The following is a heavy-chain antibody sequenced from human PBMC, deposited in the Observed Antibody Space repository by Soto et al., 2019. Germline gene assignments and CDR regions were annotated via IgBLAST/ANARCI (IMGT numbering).Heavy chain of an antibody. V-gene: IGHV3-23*01. D-gene: IGHD3-3*01. CDR3: AKDALAYYDFWS. CDR2: ISNSGRST. J-gene: IGHJ4*02. CDR1: GLTFSSYA. Sequence: PGGSLRLSCAASGLTFSSYAMSWVRQAPGKGLEWASHISNSGRSTKYADSVKGRFTISRDNSKNTLYLQMNNLRAEDTAIYYCAKDALAYYDFWSWGQGTLVTVSS.